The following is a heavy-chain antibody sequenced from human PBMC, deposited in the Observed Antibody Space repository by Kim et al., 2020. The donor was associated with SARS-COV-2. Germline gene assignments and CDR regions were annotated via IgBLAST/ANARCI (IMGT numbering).Heavy chain of an antibody. CDR3: AGTARGANFDY. Sequence: TYNPSLESRVTISVDTSKNQFSLKLSSVTAADTAVYYCAGTARGANFDYWGRGALVTVSS. V-gene: IGHV4-4*09. D-gene: IGHD1-26*01. J-gene: IGHJ4*02.